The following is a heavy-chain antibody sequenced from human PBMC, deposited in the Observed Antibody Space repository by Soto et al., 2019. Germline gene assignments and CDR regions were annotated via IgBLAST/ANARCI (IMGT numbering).Heavy chain of an antibody. D-gene: IGHD2-2*01. Sequence: ASVKVSCKASGYTFTSYYMHWVRQAPGQGLEWMGWINPNSGGTNYAQKFQGRVTMTRDTSISTAYMELSRLRSDDTAVYYCARALAYCSSTSCPWGQGTLVTVSS. CDR2: INPNSGGT. V-gene: IGHV1-2*02. J-gene: IGHJ5*02. CDR1: GYTFTSYY. CDR3: ARALAYCSSTSCP.